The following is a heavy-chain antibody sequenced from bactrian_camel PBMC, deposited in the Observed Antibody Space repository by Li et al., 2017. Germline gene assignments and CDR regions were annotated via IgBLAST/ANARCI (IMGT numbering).Heavy chain of an antibody. CDR1: EYTYSGGA. D-gene: IGHD3*01. Sequence: HVQLVESGGGLVQPGGSLRLSCAASEYTYSGGAMGWFRQAPGNECELVSRIEREGRTYYADSAKDRFTISQDNAKNTVYLQMNSLKPEDTARYYCGRGFSKGLGPNCQYNFSGRGTQVTVS. CDR2: IEREGRT. J-gene: IGHJ4*01. V-gene: IGHV3S9*01.